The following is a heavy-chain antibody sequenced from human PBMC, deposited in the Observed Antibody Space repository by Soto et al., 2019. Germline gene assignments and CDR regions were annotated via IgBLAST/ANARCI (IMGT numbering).Heavy chain of an antibody. CDR1: GYTFTGYY. CDR2: INPNSGGT. Sequence: ASVKVSCKASGYTFTGYYMHWVRQAPGQGLEWMGWINPNSGGTNYAQKFQGRVTMTRDTSISTAYMELTRLRSDDTAVYFCARGHSTDCSNGVCSFFYNHEMYVWGQGTTGTVSS. CDR3: ARGHSTDCSNGVCSFFYNHEMYV. D-gene: IGHD2-8*01. V-gene: IGHV1-2*02. J-gene: IGHJ6*02.